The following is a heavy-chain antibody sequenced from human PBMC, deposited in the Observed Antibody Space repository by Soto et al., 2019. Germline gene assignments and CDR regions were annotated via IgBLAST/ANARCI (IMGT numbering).Heavy chain of an antibody. V-gene: IGHV3-30*18. J-gene: IGHJ4*02. CDR1: GFTFSSYG. CDR3: AKDRGALRWSEEHYYFDY. D-gene: IGHD4-17*01. Sequence: GGSLRLSCAASGFTFSSYGMHWVRQAPGKGLEWVAVILYDGSKKYYADSMKGRFTISRDNSKNTLYLQMNSLRAEDTALYYCAKDRGALRWSEEHYYFDYWGQGTLVTVSS. CDR2: ILYDGSKK.